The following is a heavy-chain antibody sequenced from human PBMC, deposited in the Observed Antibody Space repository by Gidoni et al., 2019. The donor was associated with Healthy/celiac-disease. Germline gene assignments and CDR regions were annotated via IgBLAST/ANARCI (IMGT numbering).Heavy chain of an antibody. Sequence: EVQLLESGGGLVQPGGSLRLSCAASGFSFSSYAMSWVRQAPGKGLEWVSAISGSGGSTYYADSVKGRFTISRDNSKNTLYLQMNSLRAEDTAVYYCAKVGSLGPGAFDIWGQGTMVTVSS. CDR2: ISGSGGST. V-gene: IGHV3-23*01. J-gene: IGHJ3*02. CDR3: AKVGSLGPGAFDI. D-gene: IGHD3-16*01. CDR1: GFSFSSYA.